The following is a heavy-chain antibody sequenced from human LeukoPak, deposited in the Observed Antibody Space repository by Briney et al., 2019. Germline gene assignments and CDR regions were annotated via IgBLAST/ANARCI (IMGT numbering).Heavy chain of an antibody. V-gene: IGHV4-39*01. J-gene: IGHJ3*02. CDR3: ARLPYYGSGSEKGFDI. Sequence: SETLSLTCTVSGGSISSSTYYWGWIRQPPGKGLEWIGSIYYSGSTYYNPSLESRVTISVDTSKNQFSLKLSSVTAADTAVYYCARLPYYGSGSEKGFDIWGQGTMVTVSS. D-gene: IGHD3-10*01. CDR1: GGSISSSTYY. CDR2: IYYSGST.